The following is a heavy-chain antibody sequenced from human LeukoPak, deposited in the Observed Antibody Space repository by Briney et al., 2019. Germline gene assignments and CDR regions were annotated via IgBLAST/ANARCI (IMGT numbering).Heavy chain of an antibody. D-gene: IGHD3-10*01. CDR1: GFTFSSYC. CDR3: ARVRYGSGSYYKLVYFDY. J-gene: IGHJ4*02. V-gene: IGHV3-7*03. CDR2: IKQDGSEK. Sequence: GGSLRLSCAASGFTFSSYCMSWGRQAPGKGLEWVASIKQDGSEKYYVDSVKGRFTIPRDNAKNSLYMQMNSLRAEDTAVYYCARVRYGSGSYYKLVYFDYWGQGTLVTVSS.